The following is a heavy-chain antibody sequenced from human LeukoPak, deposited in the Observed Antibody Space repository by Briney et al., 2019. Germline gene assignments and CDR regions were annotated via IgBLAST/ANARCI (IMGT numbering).Heavy chain of an antibody. J-gene: IGHJ4*02. Sequence: GGSLRLSCAASGFTFSSYAMSWVPQAPGKGLEWVSAISGSGGSTYYADSVKGRFTISRDNSKNTLYLQMNSLRAEDTAVYYCAKAVGATTRGGFDYWGQGTLVTVSS. D-gene: IGHD1-26*01. CDR2: ISGSGGST. CDR3: AKAVGATTRGGFDY. V-gene: IGHV3-23*01. CDR1: GFTFSSYA.